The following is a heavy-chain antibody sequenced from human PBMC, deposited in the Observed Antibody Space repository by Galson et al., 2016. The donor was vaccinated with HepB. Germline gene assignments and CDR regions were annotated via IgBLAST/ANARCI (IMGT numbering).Heavy chain of an antibody. D-gene: IGHD6-13*01. Sequence: PALVKPTQTLTLTCAFSGFSLSTSGMAVGWIRQPPGEAPEWLAPVYWDDDKRYNPSLKSRLTITKDASKNQVVFIMTNMDPVDTATYYCAHSRYSSTWYGDFDYWGQGILVTVSS. CDR1: GFSLSTSGMA. CDR3: AHSRYSSTWYGDFDY. V-gene: IGHV2-5*02. CDR2: VYWDDDK. J-gene: IGHJ4*02.